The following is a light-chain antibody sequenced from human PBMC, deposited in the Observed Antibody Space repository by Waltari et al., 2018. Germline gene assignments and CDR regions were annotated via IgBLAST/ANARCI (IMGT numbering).Light chain of an antibody. CDR2: GAS. Sequence: EIVLTQSPGTLSLSPGARATLSCRASQSVDSNYLAWHQQKPAQAPRLLIYGASNRPTGIPDRFSGSGSGTDFTLTIDSLEPEDFAVYYCQQYGTAPWTFGQGTKMEIK. CDR1: QSVDSNY. V-gene: IGKV3-20*01. CDR3: QQYGTAPWT. J-gene: IGKJ1*01.